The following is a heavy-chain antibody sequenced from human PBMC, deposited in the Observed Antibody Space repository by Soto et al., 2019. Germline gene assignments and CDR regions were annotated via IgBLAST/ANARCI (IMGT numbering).Heavy chain of an antibody. CDR1: GYTFTGYY. J-gene: IGHJ3*02. D-gene: IGHD1-26*01. CDR3: ARDRREAPSVGSGTDAFDI. Sequence: ASVKVSCKASGYTFTGYYMHWVRQAPGQGLEWIGWINPNSGGTNYAQKFQGWVTMTRDTSISTAYMELSRLRSDDTAVYYCARDRREAPSVGSGTDAFDIWGQGTMVTVSS. V-gene: IGHV1-2*04. CDR2: INPNSGGT.